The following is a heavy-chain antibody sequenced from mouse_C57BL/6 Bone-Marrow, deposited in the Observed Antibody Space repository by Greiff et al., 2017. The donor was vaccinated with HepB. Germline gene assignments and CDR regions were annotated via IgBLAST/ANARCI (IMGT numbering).Heavy chain of an antibody. CDR3: ARHYNFAY. J-gene: IGHJ3*01. CDR2: INPSTGGT. CDR1: GYSFTGYY. D-gene: IGHD1-3*01. V-gene: IGHV1-42*01. Sequence: EVQLQQSGPELVKPGASVKLSCKASGYSFTGYYMNWVKQSPEKSLEWIGEINPSTGGTTYNQKFKAKATLTVDKSSSTAYMQLKSLTSEDSAVYYCARHYNFAYWGQGTLVTVSA.